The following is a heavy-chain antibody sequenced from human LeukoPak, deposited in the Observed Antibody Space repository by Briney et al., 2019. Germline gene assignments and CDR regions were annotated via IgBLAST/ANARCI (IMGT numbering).Heavy chain of an antibody. Sequence: GGSLRLSCAASGFTFSSYNMNWVRQAPGKGLEWVSSITSSSSYTFYADSVKGRFTISRDNAKNSLYLQMNSLRAEDTAVYYCARAGFTFSDYFGSFFDYWGQGTLVTVSS. V-gene: IGHV3-21*01. CDR3: ARAGFTFSDYFGSFFDY. D-gene: IGHD3-10*01. CDR2: ITSSSSYT. J-gene: IGHJ4*02. CDR1: GFTFSSYN.